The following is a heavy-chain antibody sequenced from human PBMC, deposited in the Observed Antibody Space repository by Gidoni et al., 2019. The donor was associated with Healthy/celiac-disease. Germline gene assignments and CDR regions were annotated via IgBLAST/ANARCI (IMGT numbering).Heavy chain of an antibody. V-gene: IGHV3-21*01. CDR3: ARDGCSGGSCEGWFDP. Sequence: EVQLVESGGGLVKPGGSLRLSCAASGFTFSSYSMNWVRQAPGKGLEWVSSISSSSSYIYYADSVKGRFTISRDNAKNSLYLQMNSLRAEDTAVYYCARDGCSGGSCEGWFDPWGQGTLVTVSS. CDR1: GFTFSSYS. D-gene: IGHD2-15*01. CDR2: ISSSSSYI. J-gene: IGHJ5*02.